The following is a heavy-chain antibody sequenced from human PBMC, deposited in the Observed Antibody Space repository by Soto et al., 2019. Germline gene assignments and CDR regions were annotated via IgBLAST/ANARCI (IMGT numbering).Heavy chain of an antibody. CDR3: AKDGCGGDCYSFDD. J-gene: IGHJ4*02. Sequence: QVQLVESGGGVVQPGRSLRLSCAASGFTFSSYGMHWVRQAPGKGLEWVAVISYDGSNKYYADSVKGRFTISRDNSKNTLYLQMNSLRAEDTAVYYCAKDGCGGDCYSFDDWGQGTLVTVYS. V-gene: IGHV3-30*18. D-gene: IGHD2-21*02. CDR1: GFTFSSYG. CDR2: ISYDGSNK.